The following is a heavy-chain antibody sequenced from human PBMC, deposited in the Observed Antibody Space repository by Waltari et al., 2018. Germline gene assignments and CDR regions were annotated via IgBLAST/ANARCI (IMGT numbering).Heavy chain of an antibody. CDR3: VTSTGTVTSGFYYYYMDV. CDR2: IYHSGGT. Sequence: HVQLQESGPGLVKPSETLSLPCTVSGYSISSGYYWGWIRQPPGKGLEWIGSIYHSGGTNYNPSLKSRVTLSVDTSKNLFSLKLNSVTAADTAVYYCVTSTGTVTSGFYYYYMDVWAKGTTVTVSS. D-gene: IGHD4-17*01. V-gene: IGHV4-38-2*02. J-gene: IGHJ6*03. CDR1: GYSISSGYY.